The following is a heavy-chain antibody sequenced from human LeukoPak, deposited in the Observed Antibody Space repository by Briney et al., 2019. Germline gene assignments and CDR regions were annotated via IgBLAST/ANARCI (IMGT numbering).Heavy chain of an antibody. CDR2: INQDGSEK. J-gene: IGHJ4*02. Sequence: PGGSLRLSCAASGFTFSSHWMNWVRQAPGKGLEWVANINQDGSEKYYVDSVKGRFTISRDNAKNSLYLQMNSLRAEDTGVYYCARDATPDGIIFDYWGQGTLVTVSS. V-gene: IGHV3-7*05. D-gene: IGHD3-16*01. CDR3: ARDATPDGIIFDY. CDR1: GFTFSSHW.